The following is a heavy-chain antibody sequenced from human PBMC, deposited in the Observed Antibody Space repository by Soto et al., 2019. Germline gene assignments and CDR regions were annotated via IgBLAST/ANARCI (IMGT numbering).Heavy chain of an antibody. CDR2: MYNSGST. V-gene: IGHV4-61*01. CDR3: ARVSSGWFYFDY. D-gene: IGHD6-19*01. Sequence: SETLSLTCTVSGGSVSSGSYYWSWIRQPPGKGLEWIGYMYNSGSTNYNPSLKSRVIISVDTSKNQFSLKLSSVTAADTAVYYCARVSSGWFYFDYWGQGTMVTVYS. CDR1: GGSVSSGSYY. J-gene: IGHJ4*02.